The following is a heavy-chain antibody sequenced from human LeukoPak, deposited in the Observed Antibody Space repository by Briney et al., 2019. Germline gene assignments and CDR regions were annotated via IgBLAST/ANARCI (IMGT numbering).Heavy chain of an antibody. CDR2: SSGRTSTI. Sequence: AGGSLRLSCAAPGFTFSSYAINWVRQAPGKGLEWVLHSSGRTSTISYADSVKGRFTVSRDNAKNSLYLQMNSLRDEDTAVYYCARDESYAFDIWGQGTMVTVPS. CDR3: ARDESYAFDI. CDR1: GFTFSSYA. V-gene: IGHV3-48*02. J-gene: IGHJ3*02.